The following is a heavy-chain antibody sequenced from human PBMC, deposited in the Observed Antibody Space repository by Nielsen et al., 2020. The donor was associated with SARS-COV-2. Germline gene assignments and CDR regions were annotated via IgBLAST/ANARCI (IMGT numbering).Heavy chain of an antibody. CDR1: GGSFSGYY. Sequence: SETLSLTCAVHGGSFSGYYWSWIRQTPGKRLEWIGEINHSGSTNYNPSLKSRANISVNTSKNQFSLKLRSVTAADTALYYCATSTNVAFDLWGQGTVVTVSS. J-gene: IGHJ3*01. CDR3: ATSTNVAFDL. V-gene: IGHV4-34*01. CDR2: INHSGST. D-gene: IGHD1-1*01.